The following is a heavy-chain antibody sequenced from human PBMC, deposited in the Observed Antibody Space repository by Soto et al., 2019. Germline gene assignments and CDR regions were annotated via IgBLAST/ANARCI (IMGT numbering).Heavy chain of an antibody. V-gene: IGHV3-48*01. J-gene: IGHJ6*04. D-gene: IGHD3-9*01. CDR3: ARDQRDYDILTGYGSVDV. CDR2: ISSSSSTI. Sequence: PGGSLRLSCAASGFTFSSYSMNWVRQAPGKGLEWVSYISSSSSTIYYADSVKGRFTISRDNAKNSLYLQMNSLRAEDTAVYYCARDQRDYDILTGYGSVDVWGKGTTVTVSS. CDR1: GFTFSSYS.